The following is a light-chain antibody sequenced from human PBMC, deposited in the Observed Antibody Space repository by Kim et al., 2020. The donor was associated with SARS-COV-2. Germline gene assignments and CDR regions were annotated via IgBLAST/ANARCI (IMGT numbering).Light chain of an antibody. CDR2: DVS. V-gene: IGLV2-14*01. J-gene: IGLJ1*01. CDR3: NSYTSTSTFEV. CDR1: SSDVGGYNY. Sequence: QSALTQPASVSGSPGQSITISCTGTSSDVGGYNYVSWYQQHPGKAPKLMIYDVSKRPSGVSNRFSGSKSGNTASLTISGLQAEDEADYYCNSYTSTSTFEVFGTGTKVTVL.